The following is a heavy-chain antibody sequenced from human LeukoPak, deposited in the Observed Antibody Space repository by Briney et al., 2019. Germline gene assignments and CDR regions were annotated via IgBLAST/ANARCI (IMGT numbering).Heavy chain of an antibody. V-gene: IGHV1-18*01. D-gene: IGHD3-22*01. Sequence: ASVKVSCKASGYSFTSYGLSWVRQAPGKWLEGMGWINTYNGNSKDTQEFQGRVTMTTDRYTSAAYIDQRKLTSGHTPVYFLQRSGRLFNDKGPHYSYHVDVWGKGTTVSVSS. CDR3: QRSGRLFNDKGPHYSYHVDV. CDR1: GYSFTSYG. CDR2: INTYNGNS. J-gene: IGHJ6*03.